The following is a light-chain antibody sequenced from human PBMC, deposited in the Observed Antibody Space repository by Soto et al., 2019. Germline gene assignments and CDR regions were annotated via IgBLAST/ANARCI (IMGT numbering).Light chain of an antibody. CDR2: DAS. CDR3: QQRSNWIT. Sequence: IVLTHSPSTLSLSPLERATLSFGASQNVRSYLAWYQQKPGQAPRLLIYDASNRATGIPARFSGSGSGTDFTLTISSLEPEDFAVYYCQQRSNWITFGQGTRLEI. CDR1: QNVRSY. V-gene: IGKV3-11*01. J-gene: IGKJ5*01.